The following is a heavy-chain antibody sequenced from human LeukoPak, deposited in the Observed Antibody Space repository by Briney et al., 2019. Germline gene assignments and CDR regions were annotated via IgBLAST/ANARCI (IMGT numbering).Heavy chain of an antibody. CDR3: AREAGITMVRDPSDAFDI. CDR2: IYHSGST. V-gene: IGHV4-38-2*02. Sequence: PSETLSLTCTVSGYSISSGYYWGWIRQPPGKGLEWIGSIYHSGSTYYNPSLKSRVTISVDTSKNQFSLKLSSVTAADTAVCYCAREAGITMVRDPSDAFDIWGQGTMVTVSS. D-gene: IGHD3-10*01. J-gene: IGHJ3*02. CDR1: GYSISSGYY.